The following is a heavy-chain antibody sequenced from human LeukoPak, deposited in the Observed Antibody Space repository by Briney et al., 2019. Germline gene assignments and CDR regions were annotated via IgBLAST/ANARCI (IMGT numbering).Heavy chain of an antibody. Sequence: GGSLRLSCAASGFTFSSYGMHWVRQAPGKGLEWVAFIRYDGSNKYYADSVKGRFTISRDNSKNTLYLQMNSLRAEDTAVYYCAREPYFDGDQGFDYWGQGTLVTVSS. CDR1: GFTFSSYG. J-gene: IGHJ4*02. V-gene: IGHV3-30*02. D-gene: IGHD4-17*01. CDR2: IRYDGSNK. CDR3: AREPYFDGDQGFDY.